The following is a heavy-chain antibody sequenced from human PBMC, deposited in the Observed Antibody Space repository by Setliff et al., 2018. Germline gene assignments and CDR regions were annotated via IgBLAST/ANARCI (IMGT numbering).Heavy chain of an antibody. V-gene: IGHV4-4*08. Sequence: SETLSLTCNVSGDSMNDNHWTWIRQPPGKGLEWIGHIYTRGSTNYNPSLRSRVSISVDTSKNHFSLRLSSVAATDTAVYYCLRIRLVPHGHSWGQGTLVTVSS. D-gene: IGHD2-15*01. J-gene: IGHJ4*02. CDR1: GDSMNDNH. CDR3: LRIRLVPHGHS. CDR2: IYTRGST.